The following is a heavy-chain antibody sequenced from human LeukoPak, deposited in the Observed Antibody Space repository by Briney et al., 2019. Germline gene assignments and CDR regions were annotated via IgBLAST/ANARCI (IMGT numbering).Heavy chain of an antibody. J-gene: IGHJ3*02. Sequence: ASEKVSCKASGYTFTSYYMHWVRQAPGQGLEWMGIINPSGGSTSYAQKFQGRVTMTRDTSTSTVYMELSSLRSEDTAMYFCARASSSAHYTGAFDIWGQGTMLTVSS. CDR2: INPSGGST. V-gene: IGHV1-46*01. D-gene: IGHD3-3*01. CDR3: ARASSSAHYTGAFDI. CDR1: GYTFTSYY.